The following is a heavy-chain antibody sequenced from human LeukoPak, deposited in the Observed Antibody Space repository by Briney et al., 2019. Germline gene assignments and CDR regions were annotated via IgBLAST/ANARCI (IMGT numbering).Heavy chain of an antibody. CDR3: ARDYGQLWPAYYFDS. J-gene: IGHJ4*02. V-gene: IGHV3-30-3*01. Sequence: GGSLRLSCAASGFTFSSYTMHWVRQAPGKGLEWVAVISYDGSNKYYADSVKGRFTISRDNSKNTLYLQMNSLRAEDTAVYYCARDYGQLWPAYYFDSWGQGTLVTVSS. D-gene: IGHD3-10*01. CDR2: ISYDGSNK. CDR1: GFTFSSYT.